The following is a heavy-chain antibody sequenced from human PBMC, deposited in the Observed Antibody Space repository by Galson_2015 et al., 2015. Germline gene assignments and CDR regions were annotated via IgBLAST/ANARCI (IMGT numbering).Heavy chain of an antibody. CDR1: GFTFSSYS. J-gene: IGHJ6*02. V-gene: IGHV3-21*01. D-gene: IGHD4-11*01. Sequence: SLRLSCAASGFTFSSYSMNWVRQAPGKGLEWVSSIDSSSSCIYYADSVKGRFTISRDNAKNSLYLQMNSLRAEDTAVYYCARSPSVTPGYEYGMDVWGQGTTVTVSS. CDR3: ARSPSVTPGYEYGMDV. CDR2: IDSSSSCI.